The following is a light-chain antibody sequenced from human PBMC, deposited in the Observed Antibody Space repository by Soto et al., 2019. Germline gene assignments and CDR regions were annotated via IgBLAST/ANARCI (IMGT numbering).Light chain of an antibody. V-gene: IGLV2-8*01. Sequence: QSALTQPPSASGSPGQSVTISCTGTSSDVGGYDFVSWNQQHPGKVPELILYEVTKRPSGVPDRFSGSKSGNTASLTVSGLQVEDEADYYCSSYAGSSNYVFGTGTKVTVL. J-gene: IGLJ1*01. CDR2: EVT. CDR1: SSDVGGYDF. CDR3: SSYAGSSNYV.